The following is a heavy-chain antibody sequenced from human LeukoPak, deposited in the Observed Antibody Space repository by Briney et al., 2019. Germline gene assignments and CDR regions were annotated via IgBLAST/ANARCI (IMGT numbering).Heavy chain of an antibody. Sequence: GESLKISCKDYGYNFASYWIGWVRQMPGKGLEWMGIIYPGDSDTRYSPSFQGQVTISADKSISTAYLQWTSLKASDTAMYYCARHESGSYLRPPGDYWGQGTLVTVSS. CDR2: IYPGDSDT. CDR1: GYNFASYW. D-gene: IGHD1-26*01. CDR3: ARHESGSYLRPPGDY. J-gene: IGHJ4*02. V-gene: IGHV5-51*01.